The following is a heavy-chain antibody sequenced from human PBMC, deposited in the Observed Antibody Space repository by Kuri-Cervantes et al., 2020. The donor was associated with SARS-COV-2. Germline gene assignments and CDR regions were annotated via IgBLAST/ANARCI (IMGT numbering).Heavy chain of an antibody. V-gene: IGHV4-39*01. CDR2: IYFSGST. Sequence: GSLRLSCSVSGGSISSSGHYWGWVRQPPGKGLEWIGSIYFSGSTYYTPSLKSRVTISVDTSKNQFSLKLTSVTATDTAVYYCGRQASDWHIDYWGQGTLVTVSS. D-gene: IGHD3-9*01. CDR3: GRQASDWHIDY. CDR1: GGSISSSGHY. J-gene: IGHJ4*02.